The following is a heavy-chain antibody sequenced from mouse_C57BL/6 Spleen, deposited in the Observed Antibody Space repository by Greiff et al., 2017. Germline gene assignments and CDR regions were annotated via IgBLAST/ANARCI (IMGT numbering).Heavy chain of an antibody. D-gene: IGHD1-1*01. Sequence: VQLQQSGTVLARPGASVKMSCKTSGYTFTSYWMHWVKQRPGQGLEWIGAIHPGNSDTSYNQKFKGKAKLTAVTSASTAYMELSSLTNEDSAVYYCTRSFYYGSDYFDYWGQGTTLTVSS. V-gene: IGHV1-5*01. CDR3: TRSFYYGSDYFDY. CDR2: IHPGNSDT. J-gene: IGHJ2*01. CDR1: GYTFTSYW.